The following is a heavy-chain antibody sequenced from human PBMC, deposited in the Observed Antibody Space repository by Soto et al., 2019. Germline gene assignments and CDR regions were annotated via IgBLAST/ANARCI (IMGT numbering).Heavy chain of an antibody. J-gene: IGHJ6*02. CDR2: IIPIFGTA. Sequence: SVKVSCKASGGTFSSYAISWVRQAPGQGLEWMGGIIPIFGTANYAQKFQGRVTITADESTSTAYMELSSLRSEDTAVYYCASDEEGRGTYGLDVWGQGTTVTVSS. CDR3: ASDEEGRGTYGLDV. V-gene: IGHV1-69*13. CDR1: GGTFSSYA. D-gene: IGHD1-1*01.